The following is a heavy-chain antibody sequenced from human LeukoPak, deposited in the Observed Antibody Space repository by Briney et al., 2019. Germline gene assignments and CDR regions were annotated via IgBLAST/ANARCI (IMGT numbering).Heavy chain of an antibody. Sequence: GASVKVSCKASGGTFSSYAINWVRQAPGQGLEWMGGIIPIFDTANYAQKFQGRVSITADESTSTAYMELSSLRSEDTAVYYCARSRATYYFYYYYMDVWGKGTTVTVSS. CDR1: GGTFSSYA. CDR2: IIPIFDTA. V-gene: IGHV1-69*13. D-gene: IGHD2-2*01. CDR3: ARSRATYYFYYYYMDV. J-gene: IGHJ6*03.